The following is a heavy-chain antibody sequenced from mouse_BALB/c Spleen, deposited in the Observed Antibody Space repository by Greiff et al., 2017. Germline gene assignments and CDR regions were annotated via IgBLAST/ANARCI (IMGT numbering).Heavy chain of an antibody. J-gene: IGHJ1*01. D-gene: IGHD2-1*01. Sequence: DVQLVESGGGLVKPGGSLKLSCAASGFTFSSYAMSWVRQSPEKRLEWVAEISSGGSYTYYPDTVTGRFTISRDNAKNTLYLEMSSLRSEDTAMYYCARDEGNYDWYFDVWGAGTTVTVSS. CDR3: ARDEGNYDWYFDV. CDR1: GFTFSSYA. V-gene: IGHV5-9-4*01. CDR2: ISSGGSYT.